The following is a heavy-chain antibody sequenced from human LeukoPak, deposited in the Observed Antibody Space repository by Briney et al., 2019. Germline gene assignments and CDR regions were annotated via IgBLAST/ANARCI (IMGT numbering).Heavy chain of an antibody. D-gene: IGHD6-13*01. CDR3: AREAPQYSSSWEYGMDV. J-gene: IGHJ6*04. CDR2: ISAYNGNT. Sequence: GASVKVSCKASGYTFTSYGISWVRQAPGQGLEWMGWISAYNGNTNYAQKLQGRVTMATDTSTSTAYMELRSLRSDDTAVYYCAREAPQYSSSWEYGMDVWGKGTTVTVSS. CDR1: GYTFTSYG. V-gene: IGHV1-18*04.